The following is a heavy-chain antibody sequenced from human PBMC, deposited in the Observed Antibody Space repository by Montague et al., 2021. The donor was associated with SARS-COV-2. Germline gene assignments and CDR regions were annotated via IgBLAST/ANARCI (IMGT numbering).Heavy chain of an antibody. Sequence: SETLSLTCTVSGGSISSSSYYWGWIRQPPGKGLEWIGEINHSGSTNYNPSLKSRVTISVDTSENQFSLKLSSVTAADTAVYYCARHALGYFDWLNEGYFDYWGQGTLVTVSS. CDR2: INHSGST. CDR3: ARHALGYFDWLNEGYFDY. J-gene: IGHJ4*02. CDR1: GGSISSSSYY. D-gene: IGHD3-9*01. V-gene: IGHV4-39*01.